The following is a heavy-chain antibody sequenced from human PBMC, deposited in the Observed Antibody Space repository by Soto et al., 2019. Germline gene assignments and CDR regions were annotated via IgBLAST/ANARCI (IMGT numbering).Heavy chain of an antibody. J-gene: IGHJ4*02. D-gene: IGHD6-6*01. V-gene: IGHV3-23*01. Sequence: GGSLRLSCAASGFTFSSYAMSWVRQAPGKGLEWVSAISGSGGSTYYADSVKGRFTISRDNSKSTLYLQMNSLRAEDTAVYYCAKHERIAARPGLFDYWGQGTLVTVSS. CDR3: AKHERIAARPGLFDY. CDR2: ISGSGGST. CDR1: GFTFSSYA.